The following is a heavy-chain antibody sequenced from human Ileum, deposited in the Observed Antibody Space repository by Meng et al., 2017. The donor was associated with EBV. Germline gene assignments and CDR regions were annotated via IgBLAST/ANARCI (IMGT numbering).Heavy chain of an antibody. CDR1: GYTFRRHA. CDR3: AREVGQGWYYFDY. CDR2: INSNTGNS. D-gene: IGHD6-19*01. Sequence: QGHVVHSGSHLKKPGASVNVSCKASGYTFRRHAMTWVQQAPGQGLECMGWINSNTGNSTYAQGFTGRFFFSLDTSVSTAYLQIDSLKADDTAVYYCAREVGQGWYYFDYWGQGTLVTVSS. J-gene: IGHJ4*02. V-gene: IGHV7-4-1*01.